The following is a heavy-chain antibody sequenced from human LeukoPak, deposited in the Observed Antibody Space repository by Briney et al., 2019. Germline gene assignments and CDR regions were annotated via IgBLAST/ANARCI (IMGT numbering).Heavy chain of an antibody. CDR3: AGGVGRGGYGY. D-gene: IGHD6-19*01. CDR2: IYYSGST. CDR1: GGSISSDY. Sequence: SETLSLTCTVSGGSISSDYCSWIRQPPGKVLEWIGYIYYSGSTNYNPSLKSRVTISVDTSKNQFSLKLSSVTAADPAVYSCAGGVGRGGYGYWGQGTLVTVSS. V-gene: IGHV4-59*01. J-gene: IGHJ4*02.